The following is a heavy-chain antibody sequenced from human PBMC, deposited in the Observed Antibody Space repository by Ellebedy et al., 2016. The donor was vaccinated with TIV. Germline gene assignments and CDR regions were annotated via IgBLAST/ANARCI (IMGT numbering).Heavy chain of an antibody. CDR1: GGSFSGYY. D-gene: IGHD1-1*01. CDR2: INHSGST. V-gene: IGHV4-34*01. J-gene: IGHJ5*02. CDR3: ARDRTDDARFDP. Sequence: SETLSLTXTVSGGSFSGYYWSWIRQPPGKGLEWIGEINHSGSTNYNPSLKSRVTISVDTSKNQFSLQLNSVTPEDTAVYYCARDRTDDARFDPWGQGTLVTVSS.